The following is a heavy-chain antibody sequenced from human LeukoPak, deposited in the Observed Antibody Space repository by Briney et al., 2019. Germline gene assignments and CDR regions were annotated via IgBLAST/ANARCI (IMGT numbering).Heavy chain of an antibody. J-gene: IGHJ4*02. CDR3: TTDLLRWAITFGS. Sequence: PGGSLRLSCAASGFTFSNTWMSWVSQAPGKGLEWVGRIKSKTDGGTTDYAAPVKGRFTISRDDSKNTLYLQMNSLETEDTAVYYCTTDLLRWAITFGSWGQGTLVTVSS. V-gene: IGHV3-15*01. CDR2: IKSKTDGGTT. CDR1: GFTFSNTW. D-gene: IGHD4-23*01.